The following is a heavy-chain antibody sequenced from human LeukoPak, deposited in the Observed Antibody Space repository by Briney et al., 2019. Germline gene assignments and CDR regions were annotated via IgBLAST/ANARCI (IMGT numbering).Heavy chain of an antibody. CDR2: INPNSGGT. CDR3: ARGRFSGYGAD. D-gene: IGHD5-12*01. J-gene: IGHJ4*02. V-gene: IGHV1-2*02. CDR1: GYTFTSYG. Sequence: ASVKVSCKASGYTFTSYGIRWVRQAPGQGLEWMGWINPNSGGTNFAQKFQGRVTMTRDTSISTAYMELSSLTSDDTAVYYCARGRFSGYGADWGQGTLVTVSS.